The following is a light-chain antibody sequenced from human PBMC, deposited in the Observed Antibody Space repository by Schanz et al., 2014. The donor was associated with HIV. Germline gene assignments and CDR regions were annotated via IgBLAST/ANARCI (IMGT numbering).Light chain of an antibody. V-gene: IGKV3-20*01. CDR3: HQYGDSPGT. CDR2: ATS. J-gene: IGKJ1*01. CDR1: HSLTSSY. Sequence: EIVLTQSPGTLSLSPGERVTLSCRASHSLTSSYLAWYQQKRDQPPRLVIYATSTRAAGIPDRFSGTGSGTDFTLTISRLEPEDFAVYYCHQYGDSPGTFGQGTKVEIK.